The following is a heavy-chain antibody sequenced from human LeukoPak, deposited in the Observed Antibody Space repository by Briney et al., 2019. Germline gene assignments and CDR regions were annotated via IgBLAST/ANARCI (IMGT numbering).Heavy chain of an antibody. Sequence: GGSLRLSCAASGFTFSSYSMNWVRQAPGKGLEWVSSISSSSSYIYYADSVKGRFTISRDNVKNSLYLQMNSLRAEDTAVYYCAREEAYCGGDCYSGYWGQGTLVTVSS. J-gene: IGHJ4*02. CDR2: ISSSSSYI. D-gene: IGHD2-21*02. V-gene: IGHV3-21*01. CDR1: GFTFSSYS. CDR3: AREEAYCGGDCYSGY.